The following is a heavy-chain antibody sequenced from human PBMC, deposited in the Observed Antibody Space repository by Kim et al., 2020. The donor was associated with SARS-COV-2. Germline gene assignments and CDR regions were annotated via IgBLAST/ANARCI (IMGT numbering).Heavy chain of an antibody. CDR3: ARGARGSYKGLFDY. V-gene: IGHV4-34*01. D-gene: IGHD1-26*01. J-gene: IGHJ4*02. CDR2: INHSGST. Sequence: SETLSLTCAVYGGSFSGYYWSWIRQPPGKGLEWIGEINHSGSTNYNPSLKSRVTMSVDTSKNQFSLKLSSVTAADTAVYYCARGARGSYKGLFDYWGQGTLVTVSS. CDR1: GGSFSGYY.